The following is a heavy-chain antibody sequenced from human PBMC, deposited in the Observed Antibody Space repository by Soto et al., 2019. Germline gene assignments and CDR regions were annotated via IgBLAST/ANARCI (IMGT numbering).Heavy chain of an antibody. J-gene: IGHJ4*02. V-gene: IGHV1-3*05. CDR3: ARGITLPTPLDY. D-gene: IGHD1-20*01. Sequence: QVQLVQSGAEEKKPGASVKVSCKASGYTFTSYALHWVRQAPGQGLECMGWINAGNGNTKYSQKFQGRVTITRDTSASTAYMELSSLRSEDTAVYYCARGITLPTPLDYWGQGTLVTVSS. CDR1: GYTFTSYA. CDR2: INAGNGNT.